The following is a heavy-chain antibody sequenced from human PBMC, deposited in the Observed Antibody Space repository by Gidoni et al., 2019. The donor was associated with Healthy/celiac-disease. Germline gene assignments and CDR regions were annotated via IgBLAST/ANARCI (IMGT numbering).Heavy chain of an antibody. Sequence: QLQLQQWGAGLLMPSETLSLPCSVYGGSFSGYYWSWIRQPPGKGLEWIGEINHSGSTNYNPSLKSRVTRSVDTSKNQFSLKLSSVTAADTAVYYCARGQGSGWTDCWGQGTLVTVSS. D-gene: IGHD6-19*01. CDR2: INHSGST. J-gene: IGHJ4*02. V-gene: IGHV4-34*01. CDR1: GGSFSGYY. CDR3: ARGQGSGWTDC.